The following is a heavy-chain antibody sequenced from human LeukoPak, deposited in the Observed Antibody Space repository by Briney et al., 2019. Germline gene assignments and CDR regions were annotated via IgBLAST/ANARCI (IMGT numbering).Heavy chain of an antibody. CDR2: IKSKTDGGTT. D-gene: IGHD4-11*01. J-gene: IGHJ4*02. CDR1: GFTVSSNY. Sequence: PGGSLRLSCAASGFTVSSNYMSWVRQAPGKGLEWVGRIKSKTDGGTTDYAAPVKGRFTISRDDSKNTLYLQMNSLKTEDTAVYYCTTDGAKMTTVTIFDYWGQGTPVTVSS. CDR3: TTDGAKMTTVTIFDY. V-gene: IGHV3-15*01.